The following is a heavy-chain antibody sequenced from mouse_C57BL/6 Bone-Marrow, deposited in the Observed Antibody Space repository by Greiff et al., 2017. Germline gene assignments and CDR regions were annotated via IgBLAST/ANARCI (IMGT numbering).Heavy chain of an antibody. J-gene: IGHJ2*01. CDR2: IHPNSGST. CDR3: ARRGPGGDYFDY. Sequence: QVQLQQPGAELVKPGASVKLSCKASGYTFTSYWMHWVKQRPGQGLEWIGMIHPNSGSTNYNEKFKSKATLTVDKSSSTAYMQLSSLTSEDSAVYYCARRGPGGDYFDYWGQGTTLTGSS. V-gene: IGHV1-64*01. CDR1: GYTFTSYW.